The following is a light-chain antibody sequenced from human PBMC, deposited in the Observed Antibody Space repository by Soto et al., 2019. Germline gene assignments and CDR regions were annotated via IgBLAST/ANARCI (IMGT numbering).Light chain of an antibody. V-gene: IGKV1-39*01. CDR3: QQSYSSLT. CDR1: QSISTY. Sequence: DIQMTQSPSSLSASVGDRVTITCRASQSISTYLNWYQQKPGKAPKLLIYAASSLQSGVPSRFSGSGSGTDFTLTISSLQPEDFAIYYCQQSYSSLTFGGGTKVDIK. CDR2: AAS. J-gene: IGKJ4*01.